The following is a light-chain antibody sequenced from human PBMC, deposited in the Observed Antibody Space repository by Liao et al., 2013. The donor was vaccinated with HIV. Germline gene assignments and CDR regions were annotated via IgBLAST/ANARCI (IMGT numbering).Light chain of an antibody. CDR1: KVGRKS. CDR2: KDS. J-gene: IGLJ2*01. V-gene: IGLV3-25*03. CDR3: QSADSSGTYVV. Sequence: SSVLTQPPSVSVAPGKTAKITCEGDKVGRKSVHWYQRKPGQAPVLVIYKDSERPSGIPERFSGSSSGTTVTLTISGVQAEDEADYYCQSADSSGTYVVFGGGTKLTVL.